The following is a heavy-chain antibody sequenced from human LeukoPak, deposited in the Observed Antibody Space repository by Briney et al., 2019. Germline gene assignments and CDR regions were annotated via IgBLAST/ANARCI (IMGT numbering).Heavy chain of an antibody. D-gene: IGHD2-15*01. V-gene: IGHV4-59*01. J-gene: IGHJ3*02. CDR2: IYYSGST. Sequence: PSETLSLTCTVSGGSISSYYWSWIRQPPGKGLEWIGYIYYSGSTNYNPSLKSRVTISVDTSKNQFSLKPSSVTAADTAVYYCASQYVARDDAFDIWGQGTMVTDSS. CDR3: ASQYVARDDAFDI. CDR1: GGSISSYY.